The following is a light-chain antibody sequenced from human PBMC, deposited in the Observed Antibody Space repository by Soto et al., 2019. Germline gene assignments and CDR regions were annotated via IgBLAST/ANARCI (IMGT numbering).Light chain of an antibody. V-gene: IGLV2-11*01. CDR1: SSDVGGHNY. CDR3: CSYAGSYTYV. J-gene: IGLJ1*01. CDR2: SVS. Sequence: QSALTQPRSVSGSPGQSVTISCTGTSSDVGGHNYVSWYQQYPGKAPRLLLSSVSKRPSGVPDRFSGSKSGNTASLTISGLQAEDEADYYCCSYAGSYTYVLGTGTKAPS.